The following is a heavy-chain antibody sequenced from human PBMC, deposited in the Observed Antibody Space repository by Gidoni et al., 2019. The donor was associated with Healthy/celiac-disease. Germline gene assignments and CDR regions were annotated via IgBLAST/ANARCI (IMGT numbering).Heavy chain of an antibody. J-gene: IGHJ4*02. V-gene: IGHV3-64D*06. D-gene: IGHD3-22*01. CDR1: GFTFSSYA. Sequence: ELQLVESGGGLVQPGGSLRLSCSAAGFTFSSYAMHWVRQAPGKGLEYVSAISSNGGSTYYADSVKGRFTISRDNSKNTLYLQMSSLRAEDTAVYYCVKDLGYYDSSGYYRYYFDYWGQGTLVTVSS. CDR3: VKDLGYYDSSGYYRYYFDY. CDR2: ISSNGGST.